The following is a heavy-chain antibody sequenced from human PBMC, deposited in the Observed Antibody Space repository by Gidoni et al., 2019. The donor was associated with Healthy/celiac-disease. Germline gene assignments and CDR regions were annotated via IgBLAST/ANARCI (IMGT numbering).Heavy chain of an antibody. CDR3: ARDRSAVATHWYFDL. CDR2: SNWNGGST. D-gene: IGHD2-21*02. J-gene: IGHJ2*01. CDR1: GFTFDDYG. V-gene: IGHV3-20*04. Sequence: EVQLVESGGGVVRPGGSLRLSCAASGFTFDDYGMSWVRQAPGKGLEWVSGSNWNGGSTGYADSVKGRFTISRDNAKNSLYLQMNSLRAEDTALYYCARDRSAVATHWYFDLWGRGTLVTVSS.